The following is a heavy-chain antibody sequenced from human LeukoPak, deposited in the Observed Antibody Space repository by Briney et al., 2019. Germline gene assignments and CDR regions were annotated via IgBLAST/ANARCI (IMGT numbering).Heavy chain of an antibody. V-gene: IGHV3-23*01. J-gene: IGHJ5*01. Sequence: GGSLRLSCAASGFTFSSYAMSWVRQAPGKGLEWVSAISGSGGSTYYADSVKGRFTISRDNSKNTLYLQMNSLRAEDTAVYYCAKDAVRGSGRINWFDSWGQGTLVTVSS. CDR3: AKDAVRGSGRINWFDS. CDR1: GFTFSSYA. D-gene: IGHD3-10*01. CDR2: ISGSGGST.